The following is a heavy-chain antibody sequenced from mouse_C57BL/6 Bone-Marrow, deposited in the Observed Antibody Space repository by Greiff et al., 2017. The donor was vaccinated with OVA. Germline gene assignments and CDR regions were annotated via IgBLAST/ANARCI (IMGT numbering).Heavy chain of an antibody. Sequence: EVQLQQSGPELVKPGASVKISCKASGYTFTDYYMNWVKQSHGKSLEWIGDINPNNGGTSYNQKFKGKATLTVDKSSSTAYMELRSLTSEDSAVYYCAGYSNNFDYWGQGTTLTVSS. CDR1: GYTFTDYY. CDR3: AGYSNNFDY. J-gene: IGHJ2*01. D-gene: IGHD2-5*01. CDR2: INPNNGGT. V-gene: IGHV1-26*01.